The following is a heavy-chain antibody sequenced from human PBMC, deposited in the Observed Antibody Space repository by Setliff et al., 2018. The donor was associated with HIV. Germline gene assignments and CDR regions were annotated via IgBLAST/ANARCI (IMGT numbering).Heavy chain of an antibody. CDR1: GGTFSSYA. V-gene: IGHV1-69*10. J-gene: IGHJ4*02. CDR3: ATRGRDLGFDY. CDR2: IIPMLGIT. Sequence: GASVKVSCKAYGGTFSSYAITWVRQAPGQGLECVGGIIPMLGITNYAQRFQGRLTITADEYTGTAYMELSSLRSEDTAVYYCATRGRDLGFDYWGQGTLVTVSS. D-gene: IGHD1-1*01.